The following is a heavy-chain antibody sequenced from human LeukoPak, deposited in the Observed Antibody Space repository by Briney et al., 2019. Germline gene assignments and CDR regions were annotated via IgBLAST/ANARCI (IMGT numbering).Heavy chain of an antibody. CDR3: AKAEMATIGGNFDY. Sequence: PGRSLRLSCAASGFTFDDYAMHWVRQAPGKGLEWVSGISWNSGSIGYADSVKGRFTISRDSAKNSLYLQMNSLRAEDTALYYCAKAEMATIGGNFDYWGQGTLVTVSS. CDR2: ISWNSGSI. CDR1: GFTFDDYA. J-gene: IGHJ4*02. V-gene: IGHV3-9*01. D-gene: IGHD5-24*01.